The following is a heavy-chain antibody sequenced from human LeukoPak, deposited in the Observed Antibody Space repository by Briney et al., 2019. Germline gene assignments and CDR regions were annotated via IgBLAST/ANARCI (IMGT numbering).Heavy chain of an antibody. CDR1: GFSFSSYS. J-gene: IGHJ4*02. CDR3: AKFETRGNTDFDY. D-gene: IGHD2/OR15-2a*01. CDR2: ISGNGVYI. Sequence: GGSLRLSCAASGFSFSSYSMNWVRQAPGKGLEWVSSISGNGVYIFYADSVKGRFTISRDNAKNSLYLQMNSLRAEDTAVYCCAKFETRGNTDFDYWGQGTLVTVSS. V-gene: IGHV3-21*01.